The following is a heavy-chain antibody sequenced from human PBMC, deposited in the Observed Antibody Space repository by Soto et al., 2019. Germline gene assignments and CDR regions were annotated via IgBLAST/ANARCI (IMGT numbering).Heavy chain of an antibody. Sequence: PGGSLRLSCAASGFTFSDYYMSWIRQAPGKGLEWVSYISSSGSTIYYADSAKGRFTISRDNAKNSLYLQMSSLRAEDTAAYYCAKGGTAASGTYFDYWGQGTLVTVSS. D-gene: IGHD6-13*01. V-gene: IGHV3-11*01. CDR1: GFTFSDYY. CDR2: ISSSGSTI. CDR3: AKGGTAASGTYFDY. J-gene: IGHJ4*02.